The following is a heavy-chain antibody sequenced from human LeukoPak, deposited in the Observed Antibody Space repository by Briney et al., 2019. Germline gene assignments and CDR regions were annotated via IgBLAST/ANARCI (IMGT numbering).Heavy chain of an antibody. J-gene: IGHJ5*02. D-gene: IGHD2-21*01. CDR1: GYTFTGYY. CDR3: ARTPYCGGDCYGWFDP. V-gene: IGHV1-2*02. CDR2: INPNSGGT. Sequence: ASVKVSCKASGYTFTGYYMHWVRQAPGQGLEWMGWINPNSGGTNYAQKFQGRVTMTRDTSTSTAYMELSRLRSDDTAVYYCARTPYCGGDCYGWFDPWGQGTLVTVSS.